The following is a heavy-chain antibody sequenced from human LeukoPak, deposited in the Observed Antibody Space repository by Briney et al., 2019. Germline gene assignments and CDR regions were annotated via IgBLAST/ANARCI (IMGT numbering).Heavy chain of an antibody. CDR2: INWNGGST. CDR3: AKDLSSSHVSEYFDH. J-gene: IGHJ4*02. V-gene: IGHV3-20*04. CDR1: GLTFDDYG. D-gene: IGHD6-6*01. Sequence: PGGSLRLSCAASGLTFDDYGMSWVRQAPGKGLEWVSGINWNGGSTGYADSVKGRFTISRDSSENTLYLQMNSLRAEDTAVYYCAKDLSSSHVSEYFDHWGQGTLVTVSS.